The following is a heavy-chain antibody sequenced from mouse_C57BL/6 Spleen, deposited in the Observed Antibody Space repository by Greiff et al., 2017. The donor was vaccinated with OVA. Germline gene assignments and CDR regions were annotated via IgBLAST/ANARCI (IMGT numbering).Heavy chain of an antibody. Sequence: QVQLQQSGAELVRPGTSVKMSCKASGYTFTNYWIGWAKQRPGHGLEWIGDIYPGGGYTNYNEKFKGKATLTADKSSSTAYMQFSSLTSEDSAIYYCARRMDYGSSYAMDYWGQGTSVTVSS. CDR2: IYPGGGYT. CDR1: GYTFTNYW. J-gene: IGHJ4*01. D-gene: IGHD1-1*01. CDR3: ARRMDYGSSYAMDY. V-gene: IGHV1-63*01.